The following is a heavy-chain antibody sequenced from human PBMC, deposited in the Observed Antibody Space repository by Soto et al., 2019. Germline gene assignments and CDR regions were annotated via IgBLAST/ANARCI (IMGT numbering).Heavy chain of an antibody. J-gene: IGHJ5*02. CDR3: ATSYASGFDP. CDR2: IKPDNGDT. V-gene: IGHV1-18*04. CDR1: GYPFSKYG. Sequence: QLQLVQSGAAVERPGASVRVSCKAYGYPFSKYGISWIRQAPGQVLEWMGWIKPDNGDTNYAQKFQGRVTMTTDTSSNTAYMELRSLRSDDTAVYYCATSYASGFDPWGQGTLVSVSS. D-gene: IGHD3-10*01.